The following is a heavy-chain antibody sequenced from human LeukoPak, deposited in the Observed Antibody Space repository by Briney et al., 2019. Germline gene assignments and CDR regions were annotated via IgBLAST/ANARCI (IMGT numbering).Heavy chain of an antibody. V-gene: IGHV1-18*01. CDR2: ISTYNGNT. J-gene: IGHJ6*02. CDR3: ARENYETYSMDI. CDR1: GYTFTKFG. D-gene: IGHD3-22*01. Sequence: EATVNVSCKAAGYTFTKFGVSWVRQAPGQRLEWMGWISTYNGNTNYAHKIQGRVTMSTDTSTSAAYMELRSLSSDDTAVYYCARENYETYSMDIWGQGTTVIVSS.